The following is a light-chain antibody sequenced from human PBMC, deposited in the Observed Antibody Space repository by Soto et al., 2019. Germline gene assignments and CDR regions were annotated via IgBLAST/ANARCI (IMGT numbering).Light chain of an antibody. CDR3: QQSYNTPIT. J-gene: IGKJ5*01. Sequence: IQMPQSPSSLYASVGDRVTISCRASQGISSYLAWYQQKPGKAPKLLIYAASSLQSGVPSRFSGSGSGTDFTLTISSLQPEDFATYDCQQSYNTPITFGQGTRLEIK. V-gene: IGKV1-39*01. CDR2: AAS. CDR1: QGISSY.